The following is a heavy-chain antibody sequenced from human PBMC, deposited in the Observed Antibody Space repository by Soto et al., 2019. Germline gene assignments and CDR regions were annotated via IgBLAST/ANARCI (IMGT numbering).Heavy chain of an antibody. V-gene: IGHV4-59*01. CDR3: ARSIAAAGTDYYYYYGMDV. D-gene: IGHD6-13*01. J-gene: IGHJ6*02. CDR1: GGSISSYY. Sequence: PSETLSLTCTVSGGSISSYYWSWIRQPPGKGLEWIGYIYYSGSTNYNPSLKSRVTISVDTSKNQFSLKLSSVTAADTAVYYCARSIAAAGTDYYYYYGMDVWGQGTTVTVSS. CDR2: IYYSGST.